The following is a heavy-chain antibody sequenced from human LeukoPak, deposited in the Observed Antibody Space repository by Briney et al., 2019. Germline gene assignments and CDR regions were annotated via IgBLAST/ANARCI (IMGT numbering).Heavy chain of an antibody. CDR1: GFTFSDYY. CDR3: ARDRGGRGFTYGQPLDY. D-gene: IGHD5-18*01. J-gene: IGHJ4*02. CDR2: VSGGGSPT. V-gene: IGHV3-11*01. Sequence: NPGGSLRLSCAASGFTFSDYYMSWIRQAPGKGLECVSYVSGGGSPTYYADSVKGRFTISRDNARNSLYLQMNSLRGEDTAIYYCARDRGGRGFTYGQPLDYWGQGTLVTVSS.